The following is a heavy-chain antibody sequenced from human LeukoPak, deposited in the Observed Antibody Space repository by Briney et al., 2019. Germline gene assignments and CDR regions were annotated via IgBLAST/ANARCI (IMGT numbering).Heavy chain of an antibody. J-gene: IGHJ4*02. Sequence: GGSLRLSCAASGFTFTSYSMNWVRQAPGKGLEWVSTISGGGGSTYHADSVKGRFTISRDNSKNTLYLQVNSLRAEDTAVYYCAKGGKWDVTPFDYWGQGTLVTVSS. D-gene: IGHD1-26*01. CDR2: ISGGGGST. V-gene: IGHV3-23*01. CDR1: GFTFTSYS. CDR3: AKGGKWDVTPFDY.